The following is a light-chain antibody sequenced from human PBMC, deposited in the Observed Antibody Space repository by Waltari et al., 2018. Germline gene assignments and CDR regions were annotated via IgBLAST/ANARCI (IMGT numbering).Light chain of an antibody. V-gene: IGLV2-14*01. CDR3: SSYTSSSTFVV. CDR2: DVS. J-gene: IGLJ2*01. CDR1: SSDGGGYIY. Sequence: QSALTQPASVSGSPGQSITISCTGTSSDGGGYIYVSWYQQHPGKAPKLMIYDVSKRPSGVSNRFSGSKSGNTASLTISGLQAEDEADYYCSSYTSSSTFVVFGGGTKLTVL.